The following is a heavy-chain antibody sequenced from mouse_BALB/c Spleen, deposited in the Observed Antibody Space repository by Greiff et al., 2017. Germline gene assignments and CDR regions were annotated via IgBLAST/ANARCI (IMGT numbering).Heavy chain of an antibody. D-gene: IGHD2-1*01. CDR1: GFNIKDYY. J-gene: IGHJ3*01. CDR2: IDPENGNT. V-gene: IGHV14-1*02. CDR3: ARDGNYVAWFAY. Sequence: VQLQQSGAELVRPGALVKLSCKASGFNIKDYYMHWVKQRPEQGLEWIGWIDPENGNTIYDPKFQGKASITADTSSNTAYLQLSSLTSEDTAVYYCARDGNYVAWFAYWGQGTLVTVSA.